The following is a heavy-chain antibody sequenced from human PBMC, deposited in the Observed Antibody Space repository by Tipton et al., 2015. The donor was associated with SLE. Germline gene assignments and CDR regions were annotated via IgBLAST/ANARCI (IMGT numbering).Heavy chain of an antibody. J-gene: IGHJ6*03. V-gene: IGHV4-59*01. Sequence: TLSLTCTVSGGSISSYYWSWIRQPPGKGLEWIGYIYYNGSTNYNPSLKSRVTISVDTSKNQFSLKLSSVTAADTAVYYCARVGYSNYMDVWGKGTTVTVSS. D-gene: IGHD4-11*01. CDR3: ARVGYSNYMDV. CDR2: IYYNGST. CDR1: GGSISSYY.